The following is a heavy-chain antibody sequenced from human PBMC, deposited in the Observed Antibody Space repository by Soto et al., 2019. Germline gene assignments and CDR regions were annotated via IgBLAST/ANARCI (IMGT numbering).Heavy chain of an antibody. Sequence: QVQLQESGPGLVKPSQTLSLTCNVSGGSVSSGGHYWSWVGPSPEKGLEWMGYHYNDGSTFYNPARPSRAVISVDKTTNHLFLNLRSVTAADTAVYYCARAHDAGKLLDDWGQGILVTLSS. J-gene: IGHJ4*01. V-gene: IGHV4-31*03. D-gene: IGHD6-13*01. CDR2: HYNDGST. CDR1: GGSVSSGGHY. CDR3: ARAHDAGKLLDD.